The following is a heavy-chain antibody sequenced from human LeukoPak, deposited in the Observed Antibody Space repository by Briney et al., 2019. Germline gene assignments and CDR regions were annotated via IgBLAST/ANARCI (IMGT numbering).Heavy chain of an antibody. CDR2: IASNGGSE. Sequence: GGSLRLSCAASGFTFSSYGLHWVRQAPGKGLEWVAAIASNGGSEYYADSVKGRFTISRDNAKNSLYLQMNSLRAEDTAVYYCARGSYGGNYFDYWGQGTLVTVSS. J-gene: IGHJ4*02. V-gene: IGHV3-30*03. D-gene: IGHD4-23*01. CDR3: ARGSYGGNYFDY. CDR1: GFTFSSYG.